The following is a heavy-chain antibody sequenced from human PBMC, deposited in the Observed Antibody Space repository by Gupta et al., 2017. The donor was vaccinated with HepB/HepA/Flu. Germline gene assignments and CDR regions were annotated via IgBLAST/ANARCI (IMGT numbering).Heavy chain of an antibody. V-gene: IGHV3-74*01. D-gene: IGHD5-12*01. Sequence: EVQLVESGGGLVQAGGYLRRSCAASGFTFSSHWMHWVRQVPGKGLLYVSRINGDASSITDEDSGKGRFTISRDNAKNTVYLQMNSLTVEDTAVYYCAREVTTKRFDLWGRGTLVTVTS. CDR3: AREVTTKRFDL. J-gene: IGHJ2*01. CDR2: INGDASSI. CDR1: GFTFSSHW.